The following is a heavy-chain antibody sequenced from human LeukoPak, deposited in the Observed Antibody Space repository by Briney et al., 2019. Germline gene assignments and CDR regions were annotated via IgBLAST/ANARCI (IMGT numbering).Heavy chain of an antibody. D-gene: IGHD3-22*01. J-gene: IGHJ3*02. CDR2: IYYSGST. V-gene: IGHV4-39*01. CDR1: GGSISSSSYY. CDR3: ARLPYYYDSSGYYSDAFDI. Sequence: SETLSLTCTVSGGSISSSSYYWGWIRQPPGKEREWIGSIYYSGSTYYNPSLKSRVTISVDTSKNQFSLKLSSVTAADTAVYYCARLPYYYDSSGYYSDAFDIWGQGTMVTVSS.